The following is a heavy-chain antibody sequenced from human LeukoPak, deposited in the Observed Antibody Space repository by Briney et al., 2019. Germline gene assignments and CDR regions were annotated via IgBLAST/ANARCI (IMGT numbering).Heavy chain of an antibody. V-gene: IGHV3-7*01. CDR1: GFTFSSYW. J-gene: IGHJ4*02. CDR2: IKQDGSEK. D-gene: IGHD3-22*01. Sequence: GGSLRLSCAASGFTFSSYWMSCVRQAPGKGLEGVANIKQDGSEKYYEDSVEGRFTISRDNAKNSLYLQMNSLRAEDTAVYYCARDLRRRDYDSSGYYYYFDYWGQGTLVIVSS. CDR3: ARDLRRRDYDSSGYYYYFDY.